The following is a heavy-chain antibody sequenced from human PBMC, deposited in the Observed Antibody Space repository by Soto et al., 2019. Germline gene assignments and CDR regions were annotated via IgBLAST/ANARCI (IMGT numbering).Heavy chain of an antibody. CDR1: ELDSSGLA. Sequence: QMQLVKSGGAGSRLGTSLSLPWEAPELDSSGLASHGFRRTPGKGLEWVAVLGFDGGGRYYADSVKGRFTISRDNSKKMLYLQMDSLRAEDTALYYCAREPVGPDYAMDVWGQGTTVTVSS. J-gene: IGHJ6*02. CDR3: AREPVGPDYAMDV. D-gene: IGHD1-26*01. CDR2: LGFDGGGR. V-gene: IGHV3-33*01.